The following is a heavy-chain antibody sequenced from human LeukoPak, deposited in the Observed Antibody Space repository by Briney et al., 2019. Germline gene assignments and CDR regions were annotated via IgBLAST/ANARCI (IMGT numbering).Heavy chain of an antibody. CDR3: AKLPSGYYGSGSYYKAWIDY. J-gene: IGHJ4*02. D-gene: IGHD3-10*01. CDR1: GFTFSSYA. CDR2: ISYDGSNK. Sequence: QAGGSLRLSCAASGFTFSSYAMHWVRQAPGKGLEWVAVISYDGSNKYYADSVKGRFTISRDNSKNTLYLQMNSLRAEDTAVYYCAKLPSGYYGSGSYYKAWIDYWGQGTLVTVSS. V-gene: IGHV3-30*04.